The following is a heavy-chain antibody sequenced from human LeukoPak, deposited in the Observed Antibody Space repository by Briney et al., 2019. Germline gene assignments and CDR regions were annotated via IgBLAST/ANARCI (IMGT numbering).Heavy chain of an antibody. CDR2: IYPGDSDT. CDR3: ARYFTRSYDSGNWFDP. J-gene: IGHJ5*02. D-gene: IGHD3-3*01. V-gene: IGHV5-51*01. Sequence: PGESLKISCKGSGYEFSTYWIAWVRQMPGKGLKWMGIIYPGDSDTRYSPSFQGQVTISADKSISTAYLQWSSLKASDTAMYYCARYFTRSYDSGNWFDPWGQGTLVTLSS. CDR1: GYEFSTYW.